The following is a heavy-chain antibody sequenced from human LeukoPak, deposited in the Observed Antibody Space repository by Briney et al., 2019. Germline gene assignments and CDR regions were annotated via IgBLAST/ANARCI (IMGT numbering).Heavy chain of an antibody. Sequence: SVKVSCKASGGTFSSYAISWVRQAPGQGLEWMGIINPSGGSTSYAQKFQGRVTITADESTSTAYMELSSLKSEDTATYYCTTRACHAGGCSSSFYYYYGLHFWGQGTTVSVSS. CDR3: TTRACHAGGCSSSFYYYYGLHF. J-gene: IGHJ6*02. CDR1: GGTFSSYA. D-gene: IGHD3-16*01. V-gene: IGHV1-69*11. CDR2: INPSGGST.